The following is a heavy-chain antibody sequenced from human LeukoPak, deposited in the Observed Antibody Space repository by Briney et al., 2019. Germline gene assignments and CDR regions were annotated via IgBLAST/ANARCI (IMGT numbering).Heavy chain of an antibody. CDR3: ARHQMGHQPLLNWFDP. J-gene: IGHJ5*02. Sequence: SVKVSCKASGGTFSSYAISWVRQAPGQGLEWMGGIIPIFGTANYAQKFQGRVTITADESTSTAYMELSSLRSEDTAVYYCARHQMGHQPLLNWFDPWGQGTLVTVSS. CDR1: GGTFSSYA. V-gene: IGHV1-69*01. CDR2: IIPIFGTA. D-gene: IGHD1-26*01.